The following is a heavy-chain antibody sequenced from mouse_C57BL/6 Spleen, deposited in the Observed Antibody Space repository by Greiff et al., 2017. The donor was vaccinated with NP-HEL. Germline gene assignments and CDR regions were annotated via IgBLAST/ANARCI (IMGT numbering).Heavy chain of an antibody. CDR1: GFSFNTYA. V-gene: IGHV10-1*01. D-gene: IGHD2-3*01. CDR2: IRSKSNNYAT. CDR3: VRQGGYYDYYAMDY. J-gene: IGHJ4*01. Sequence: EVQVVESGGGLVQPKGSLKLSCAASGFSFNTYAMNWVRQAPGKGLEWVARIRSKSNNYATYYADSVKDRFTISRDDSESMLYLQMNNLKTEDTAMYYCVRQGGYYDYYAMDYWGQGTSVTVSS.